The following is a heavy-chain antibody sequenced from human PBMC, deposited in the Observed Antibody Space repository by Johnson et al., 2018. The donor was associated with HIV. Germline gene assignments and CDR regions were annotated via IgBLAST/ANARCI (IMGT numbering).Heavy chain of an antibody. CDR1: GFTFSNAW. Sequence: VQLVESGGGVVQPGRSRRLSCAASGFTFSNAWMSWVRQAPGKGLEWVGRIKSKTDGGTTDYAAPVKGRFTISRDDSKNTLFLQMSSLKTDDTAVYYCTTAIVIDAFDIWGQGTMVTVSS. CDR3: TTAIVIDAFDI. J-gene: IGHJ3*02. V-gene: IGHV3-15*01. CDR2: IKSKTDGGTT. D-gene: IGHD3-16*02.